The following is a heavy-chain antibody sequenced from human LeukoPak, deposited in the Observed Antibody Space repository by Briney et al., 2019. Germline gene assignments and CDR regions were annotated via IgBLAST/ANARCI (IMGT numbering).Heavy chain of an antibody. CDR3: TRGHWGLQS. Sequence: SETLSLTCTVSGASVTDYYWSWIRQSPGKGLEWISYIHHSGDSDYNPSLRSRVTTSLDTSKNQFSLNLISVTAADTAVYYCTRGHWGLQSWSQGTLVTVSS. D-gene: IGHD7-27*01. V-gene: IGHV4-59*02. J-gene: IGHJ5*02. CDR1: GASVTDYY. CDR2: IHHSGDS.